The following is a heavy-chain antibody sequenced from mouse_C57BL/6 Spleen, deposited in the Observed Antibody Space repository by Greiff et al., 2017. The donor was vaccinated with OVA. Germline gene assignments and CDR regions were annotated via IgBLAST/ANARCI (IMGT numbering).Heavy chain of an antibody. Sequence: QVQLQQSGPELVKPGASVKISCKASGYAFSSSWMNWVKQRPGKGLEWIGRIYPGDGDTNYNGKFKGKATLTADKSSSTAYMQLSSLTSEDSAVYFWARLNWDGYYFDYWGQGTTLTVSS. V-gene: IGHV1-82*01. CDR2: IYPGDGDT. CDR3: ARLNWDGYYFDY. D-gene: IGHD4-1*01. CDR1: GYAFSSSW. J-gene: IGHJ2*01.